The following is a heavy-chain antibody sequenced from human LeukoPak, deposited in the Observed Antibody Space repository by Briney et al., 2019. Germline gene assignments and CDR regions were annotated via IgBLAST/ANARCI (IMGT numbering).Heavy chain of an antibody. J-gene: IGHJ4*02. D-gene: IGHD2-2*01. V-gene: IGHV4-38-2*01. CDR2: IYHSGST. CDR3: AGHSVVPALRSWIKPPPGEVSFDY. CDR1: GYSISSGYY. Sequence: PSETLSLTCAVSGYSISSGYYWGWIRQPPGKGLEWIGSIYHSGSTYYNPSLKSRVTISVDTSKNQFSLKLSSVTAADTAVYYCAGHSVVPALRSWIKPPPGEVSFDYWGQGTLVTVSS.